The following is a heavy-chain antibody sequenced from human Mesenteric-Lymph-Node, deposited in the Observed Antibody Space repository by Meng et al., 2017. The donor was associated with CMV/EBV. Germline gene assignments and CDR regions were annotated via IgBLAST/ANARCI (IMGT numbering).Heavy chain of an antibody. Sequence: GESLKISCAASGFTFSSYWMHWVRQAPGKGLVWVSRINSDGSSTSYADSVKGRFTISRDNAKNSLYLQMNSLRAEDTAVYYCARCGGATLWYFDLWGRGTLVTVSS. CDR3: ARCGGATLWYFDL. CDR1: GFTFSSYW. V-gene: IGHV3-74*01. J-gene: IGHJ2*01. D-gene: IGHD1-26*01. CDR2: INSDGSST.